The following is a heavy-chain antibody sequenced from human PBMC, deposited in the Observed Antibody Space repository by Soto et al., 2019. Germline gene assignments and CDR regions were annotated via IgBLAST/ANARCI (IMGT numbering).Heavy chain of an antibody. CDR3: ARGRIIVAGGFDP. CDR1: GYTFTSYD. J-gene: IGHJ5*02. CDR2: MNPSTGNT. D-gene: IGHD6-19*01. V-gene: IGHV1-8*01. Sequence: QVQLVQSGAEVKKPGASVKVSCKASGYTFTSYDIIWVRQATGKGLEWMGWMNPSTGNTDSAEKFQGRLTMTRNTSISTVYMELSSLSFEDTAVYYCARGRIIVAGGFDPWGQGTLVTVSS.